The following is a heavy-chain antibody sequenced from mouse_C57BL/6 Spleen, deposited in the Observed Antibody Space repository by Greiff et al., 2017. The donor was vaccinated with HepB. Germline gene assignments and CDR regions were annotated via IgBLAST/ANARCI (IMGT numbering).Heavy chain of an antibody. J-gene: IGHJ4*01. D-gene: IGHD1-1*01. V-gene: IGHV1-81*01. CDR3: ARCGDYYGSSYDYAMDY. Sequence: QVQLQQSGAELARPGASVKLSCKASGYTFTSYGISWVKQRTGQGLEWIGEIYPRSGNTYYNEKFKGKATLTADKSSSTAYMELRSLTSEDSAVYFCARCGDYYGSSYDYAMDYWGQGTSVTVSS. CDR1: GYTFTSYG. CDR2: IYPRSGNT.